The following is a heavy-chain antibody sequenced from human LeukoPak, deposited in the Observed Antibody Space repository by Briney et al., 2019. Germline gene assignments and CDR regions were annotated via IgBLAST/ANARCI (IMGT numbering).Heavy chain of an antibody. Sequence: GGSLRLSCVASGFIVSSNYMNWVRQAPGKGREWVSVFYSGGYTHYADSMKGRFTISRDNSKNTVYLQMNSLRAEDTAVYFCARGRGLDVWGQGTTVTVSS. CDR3: ARGRGLDV. D-gene: IGHD2-15*01. J-gene: IGHJ6*02. CDR1: GFIVSSNY. V-gene: IGHV3-53*01. CDR2: FYSGGYT.